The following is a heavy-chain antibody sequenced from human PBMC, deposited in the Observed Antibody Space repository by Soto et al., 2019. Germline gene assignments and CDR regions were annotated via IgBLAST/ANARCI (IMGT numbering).Heavy chain of an antibody. J-gene: IGHJ4*02. V-gene: IGHV3-30-3*01. Sequence: PGGSLRLSCAASGFTFSSYAMHWVRQAPGKGLEWVAVISYDGSNKYYADSVNGRFTISRDNSKNTLYLQMNSLRAEDTAVYYCARVGDYGDYYFDYWGQGTLVTVSS. D-gene: IGHD4-17*01. CDR2: ISYDGSNK. CDR1: GFTFSSYA. CDR3: ARVGDYGDYYFDY.